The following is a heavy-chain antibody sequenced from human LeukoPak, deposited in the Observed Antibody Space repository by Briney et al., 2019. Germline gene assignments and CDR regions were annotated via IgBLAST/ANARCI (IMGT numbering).Heavy chain of an antibody. D-gene: IGHD6-6*01. CDR3: ARDQRGSSSRGPPGY. CDR1: GFTFSSYA. Sequence: GRSLRLSCAASGFTFSSYAMHWVRQAPGKRLEWVAVISYDGSNKYYADSVKGRFTISRDNSKNTLYLQMNSLRAEDTAVYYCARDQRGSSSRGPPGYWGQGTLVTVSS. CDR2: ISYDGSNK. J-gene: IGHJ4*02. V-gene: IGHV3-30-3*01.